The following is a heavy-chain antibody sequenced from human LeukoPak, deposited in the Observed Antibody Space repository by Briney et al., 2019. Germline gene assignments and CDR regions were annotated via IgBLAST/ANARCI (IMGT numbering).Heavy chain of an antibody. J-gene: IGHJ4*02. D-gene: IGHD3-10*01. CDR1: GGSISSSSYY. CDR2: IYYSGST. Sequence: SETLSLTCTVSGGSISSSSYYWGWIRQPPGKGLEWIGSIYYSGSTYYNPSLKSRVTISVDTSKNQFSLKLSSVTAADTAVYYCARQGQYYGSGSQFDYWGQGTLVSVCS. V-gene: IGHV4-39*01. CDR3: ARQGQYYGSGSQFDY.